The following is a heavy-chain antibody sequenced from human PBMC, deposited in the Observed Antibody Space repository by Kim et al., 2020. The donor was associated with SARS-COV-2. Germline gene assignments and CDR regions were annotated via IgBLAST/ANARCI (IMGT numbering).Heavy chain of an antibody. CDR2: FDPEDGET. J-gene: IGHJ5*02. CDR3: ATAAPEGGQNWFDP. D-gene: IGHD3-16*01. V-gene: IGHV1-24*01. CDR1: GYTLTELS. Sequence: ASVKVSCKFSGYTLTELSMHWVRQAPGKGLEWMGGFDPEDGETIYAQKFQGRVTMTEDTSTDTAYMELSSLRSEDTAVYYCATAAPEGGQNWFDPWGQGTLVTVSS.